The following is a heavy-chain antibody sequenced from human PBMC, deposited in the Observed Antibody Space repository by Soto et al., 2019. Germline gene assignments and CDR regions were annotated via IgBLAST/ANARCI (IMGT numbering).Heavy chain of an antibody. CDR2: ISATGFSK. D-gene: IGHD3-3*01. Sequence: PGGSLRLSCNASGFTFDTHAMAWVRQAPGKGLEWVTSISATGFSKYHTDSVKGRITISRDNSKNTVYLHINTLRAEDTAVYYCAVVSSFDFWSGHFVFGWFDSWGQGTQVTVS. V-gene: IGHV3-23*01. CDR1: GFTFDTHA. J-gene: IGHJ5*01. CDR3: AVVSSFDFWSGHFVFGWFDS.